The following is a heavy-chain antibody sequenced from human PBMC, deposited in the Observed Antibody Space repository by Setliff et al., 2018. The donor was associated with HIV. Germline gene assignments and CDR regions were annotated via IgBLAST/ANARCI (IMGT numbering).Heavy chain of an antibody. J-gene: IGHJ2*01. CDR1: GASISSYY. V-gene: IGHV4-59*01. CDR3: VREVGYFDF. D-gene: IGHD1-26*01. CDR2: ISPTGNT. Sequence: SETLSLTCSVSGASISSYYWSWIRQPPGRGLEWIGYISPTGNTNLNPSLESRLTMSVDTSKNQFSLKLNSVTAADTAVYYCVREVGYFDFWGRGTLVTVSS.